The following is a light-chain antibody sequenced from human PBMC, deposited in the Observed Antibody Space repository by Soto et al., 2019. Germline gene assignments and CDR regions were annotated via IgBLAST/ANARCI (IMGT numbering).Light chain of an antibody. CDR1: SSDVGAYNY. CDR3: SSYTTATTRV. J-gene: IGLJ3*02. CDR2: DVS. V-gene: IGLV2-14*01. Sequence: QSALTQPASVSGSPGQSITISCTGTSSDVGAYNYVSWYQQHPCKAPKLMIFDVSNRPSGVSNRFSGSKSGNTASLTISGLQAEDEADYYCSSYTTATTRVFGGGTKLTVL.